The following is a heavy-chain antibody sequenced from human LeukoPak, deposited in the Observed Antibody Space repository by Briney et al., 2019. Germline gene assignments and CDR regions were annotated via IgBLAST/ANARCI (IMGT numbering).Heavy chain of an antibody. D-gene: IGHD5-18*01. Sequence: SETLSLTCAVYGGSFSGYYWSWIRQPPGKGLEWIGEINHSGSTDYNPSLKSRVTISVDTSKNQFSLKLSSVTAADTAVYYCARGCRHTAMAARSRYYYYYYMDVWGKGTTVTVSS. J-gene: IGHJ6*03. V-gene: IGHV4-34*01. CDR3: ARGCRHTAMAARSRYYYYYYMDV. CDR1: GGSFSGYY. CDR2: INHSGST.